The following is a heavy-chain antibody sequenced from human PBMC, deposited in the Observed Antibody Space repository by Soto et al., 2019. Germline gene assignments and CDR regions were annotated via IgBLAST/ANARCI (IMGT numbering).Heavy chain of an antibody. V-gene: IGHV3-30-3*01. CDR1: GFTFSSYA. CDR3: ARDAHLYYDFWSGYYYYYGMDV. Sequence: GGSLRLSCAASGFTFSSYAMHWVRQAPGKGLEWVAVISYDGSNKYYADSVKGRFTISRDNSKNTLYLKMNSLRAEDTAVYYCARDAHLYYDFWSGYYYYYGMDVWGQGTTVTVSS. D-gene: IGHD3-3*01. CDR2: ISYDGSNK. J-gene: IGHJ6*02.